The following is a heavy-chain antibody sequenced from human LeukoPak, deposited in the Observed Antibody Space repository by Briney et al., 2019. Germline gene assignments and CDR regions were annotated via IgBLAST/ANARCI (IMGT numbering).Heavy chain of an antibody. D-gene: IGHD3-16*01. CDR2: ISYDGSNK. V-gene: IGHV3-30*04. J-gene: IGHJ4*02. CDR3: AKDQSRKIMIGTSSRAPNDY. Sequence: GGSLRLSCAASGFTFSSYAMHWVRQAPGKGLEWVAVISYDGSNKYYADSVKGRFTISRDNSKNTLYLQMNSLRAEDTAVYYCAKDQSRKIMIGTSSRAPNDYWGQGILVTVSS. CDR1: GFTFSSYA.